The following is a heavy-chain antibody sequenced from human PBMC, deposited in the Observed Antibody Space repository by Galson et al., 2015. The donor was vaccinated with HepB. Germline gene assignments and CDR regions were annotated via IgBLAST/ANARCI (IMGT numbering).Heavy chain of an antibody. Sequence: LSLTCAVYGGSFSGYYWSWIRQPPGKGLEWIGEINHSGSTNYNPSLKSRVTISVDTSKNQFSLKLSSVTAADTAVYYCARGSRFSPLLSSGSYYNIYYFDYWGQGTLVTVSS. J-gene: IGHJ4*02. CDR2: INHSGST. CDR1: GGSFSGYY. D-gene: IGHD3-10*01. V-gene: IGHV4-34*01. CDR3: ARGSRFSPLLSSGSYYNIYYFDY.